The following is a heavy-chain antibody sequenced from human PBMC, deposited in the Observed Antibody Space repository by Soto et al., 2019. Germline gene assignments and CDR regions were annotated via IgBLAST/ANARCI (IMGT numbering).Heavy chain of an antibody. CDR2: LSYDGTTK. J-gene: IGHJ4*02. D-gene: IGHD3-3*01. Sequence: GGSLRLSCAASGFTLSNYAMHWVRQAPDRGLEWVAILSYDGTTKFYADSVKGRITISRDTSTDTLSLQVSSLRAEDTAVYFCARQSGPTLDYWGQGTLVTVSS. CDR3: ARQSGPTLDY. V-gene: IGHV3-30-3*01. CDR1: GFTLSNYA.